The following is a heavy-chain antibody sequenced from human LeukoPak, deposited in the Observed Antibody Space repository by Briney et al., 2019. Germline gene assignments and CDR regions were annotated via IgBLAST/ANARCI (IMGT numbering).Heavy chain of an antibody. CDR3: ARVFLGWYGGGY. Sequence: ASVKVSCKASGYTFTSYDINWVRQATGQGLEWMGWMNPNSGNTGYAQKFQGRVTMTRNTSISTAYMELSCLRSEDAAVYYCARVFLGWYGGGYWGQGTLVTVSS. V-gene: IGHV1-8*01. CDR2: MNPNSGNT. J-gene: IGHJ4*02. CDR1: GYTFTSYD. D-gene: IGHD6-19*01.